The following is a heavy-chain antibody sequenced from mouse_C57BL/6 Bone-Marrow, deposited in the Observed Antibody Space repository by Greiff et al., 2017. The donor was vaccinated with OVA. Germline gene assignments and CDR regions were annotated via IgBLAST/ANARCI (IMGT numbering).Heavy chain of an antibody. V-gene: IGHV3-8*01. J-gene: IGHJ2*01. CDR2: ISYSGST. Sequence: VQLKESGPGLAKPSQTLSLTCSVTGYSITSDYWNWIRKFPGNKLEYMGYISYSGSTYYNPSLKSRISITRDTSKNQYYLQVNSVTTEDTATYDCARRAGTEGYYFDYWGQGTTLTVSS. CDR1: GYSITSDY. D-gene: IGHD4-1*01. CDR3: ARRAGTEGYYFDY.